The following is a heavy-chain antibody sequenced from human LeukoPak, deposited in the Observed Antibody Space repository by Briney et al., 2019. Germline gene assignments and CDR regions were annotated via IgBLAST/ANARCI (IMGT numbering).Heavy chain of an antibody. CDR1: GIIFSSYE. D-gene: IGHD2-2*01. V-gene: IGHV3-48*03. Sequence: GGSLRLSCAASGIIFSSYEMNWVRQAPGKGLEWVSYISSSGSSIYYADSVKGRFTISRDNAKNSLYLQMNSLRAEDTAVYYCAKDGGYCSSTSCPEDNWFDPWGQGTLVTVSS. CDR2: ISSSGSSI. J-gene: IGHJ5*02. CDR3: AKDGGYCSSTSCPEDNWFDP.